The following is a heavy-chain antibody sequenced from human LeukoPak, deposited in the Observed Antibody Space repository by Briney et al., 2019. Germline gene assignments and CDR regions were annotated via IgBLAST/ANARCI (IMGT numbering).Heavy chain of an antibody. CDR2: INHSGST. CDR1: GGSFSGYY. V-gene: IGHV4-34*01. CDR3: ARGATGPDYFDY. J-gene: IGHJ4*02. Sequence: SETLSLTCAVYGGSFSGYYWSWIRQPPGKGLEWIGEINHSGSTNYNLSLKSRVTISIDTSKNQFSLKLSSVTAADTAVYYCARGATGPDYFDYWGQGTLVTVSS. D-gene: IGHD1-26*01.